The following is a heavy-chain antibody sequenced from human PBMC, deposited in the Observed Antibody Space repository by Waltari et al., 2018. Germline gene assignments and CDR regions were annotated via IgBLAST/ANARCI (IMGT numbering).Heavy chain of an antibody. CDR1: GYTFTSYD. D-gene: IGHD6-19*01. CDR3: ARGGSSGWYGYYYYYGMDV. V-gene: IGHV1-8*03. J-gene: IGHJ6*02. Sequence: QVQLVQSGAEVKKPGASVKVSCKASGYTFTSYDINGVRQATGQGLEWMGWMNPNSGNTGYAQKFQGRVTITRNTSISTAYMELSSLRSEDTAVYYCARGGSSGWYGYYYYYGMDVWGQGTTVTVSS. CDR2: MNPNSGNT.